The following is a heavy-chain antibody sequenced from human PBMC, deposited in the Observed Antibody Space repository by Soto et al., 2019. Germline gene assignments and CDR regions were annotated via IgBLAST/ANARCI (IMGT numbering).Heavy chain of an antibody. D-gene: IGHD2-2*01. Sequence: SVKVSCKASGGTFSSYAISWVRQAPGQGLEWMGGIIPIFGTANYAQKFQGRVAITADESTSTAYMELSSLRSEDTAVYYCAREDCSSTSCQSPLLDYWGHGTLVTVSS. J-gene: IGHJ4*01. CDR2: IIPIFGTA. CDR1: GGTFSSYA. V-gene: IGHV1-69*13. CDR3: AREDCSSTSCQSPLLDY.